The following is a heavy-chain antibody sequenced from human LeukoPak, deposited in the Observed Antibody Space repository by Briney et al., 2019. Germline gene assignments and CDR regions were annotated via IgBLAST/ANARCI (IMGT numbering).Heavy chain of an antibody. CDR1: GYTFTSYD. Sequence: GASVKVSCKASGYTFTSYDINWVRQATGQGLEWIGWMNPNSGNTGYAQKFQGRVTMTRNTSISTAYMELSSLRSEDTAVYYCARGTRSMVRGVIITYYFQHWGQGTLVTVSS. CDR2: MNPNSGNT. D-gene: IGHD3-10*01. V-gene: IGHV1-8*01. J-gene: IGHJ1*01. CDR3: ARGTRSMVRGVIITYYFQH.